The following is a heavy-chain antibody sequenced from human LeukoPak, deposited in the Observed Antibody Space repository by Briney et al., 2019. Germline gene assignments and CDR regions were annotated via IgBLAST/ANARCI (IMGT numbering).Heavy chain of an antibody. J-gene: IGHJ5*02. CDR1: GFTFSSYA. CDR2: ISYDGSNK. Sequence: GRSLRLSCAASGFTFSSYAMHWVRQAPGKGLEWVAVISYDGSNKYYADSVKGRFTISRDNSKNTLYLQMNSLRAEDTAVYYCARADQYNVPYGDYDGGWFDPWGQGTLVTVSS. D-gene: IGHD4-17*01. CDR3: ARADQYNVPYGDYDGGWFDP. V-gene: IGHV3-30-3*01.